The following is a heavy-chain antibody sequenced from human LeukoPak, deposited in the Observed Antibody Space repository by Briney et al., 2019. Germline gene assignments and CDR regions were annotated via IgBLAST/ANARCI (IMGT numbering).Heavy chain of an antibody. V-gene: IGHV3-23*01. CDR3: AKFVGGPFDS. CDR2: VSGSGGTP. D-gene: IGHD3-16*01. Sequence: GGSLRLSCAASGFTFTSYAMSWVRQAPGKGLERVSAVSGSGGTPYYADSVKGRFTISRDNSMNTLYLQMNSLRAEDTALYYCAKFVGGPFDSWGQGTLVTVSS. CDR1: GFTFTSYA. J-gene: IGHJ4*02.